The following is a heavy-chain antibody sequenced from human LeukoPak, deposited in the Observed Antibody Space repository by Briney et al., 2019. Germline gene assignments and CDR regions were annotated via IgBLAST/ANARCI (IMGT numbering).Heavy chain of an antibody. J-gene: IGHJ4*02. CDR3: ARGVSVAGPFDY. CDR1: GFSLSSYG. D-gene: IGHD6-19*01. V-gene: IGHV3-74*01. Sequence: GGTLRLSCAASGFSLSSYGMTWVRQAPGKGLVWVSRINSDGSSTSYADSVKGRFTISRDNAKNTLYLQMNSLRAEDTAVYYCARGVSVAGPFDYWGQGTLVTVSS. CDR2: INSDGSST.